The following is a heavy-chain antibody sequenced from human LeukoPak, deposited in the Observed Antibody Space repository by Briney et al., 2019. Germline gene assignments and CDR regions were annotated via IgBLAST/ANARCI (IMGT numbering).Heavy chain of an antibody. CDR2: IYYSGST. CDR3: ARERVAILVFDY. Sequence: KPSETLSLTCTVSGGSISSSSYYWGWIRQPPGKGLEWIGSIYYSGSTYYNPSLKSRVTISVDTSKNQFSLKLSSVTAADTAVYYCARERVAILVFDYWGQGTLVTVSS. CDR1: GGSISSSSYY. D-gene: IGHD2-15*01. V-gene: IGHV4-39*07. J-gene: IGHJ4*02.